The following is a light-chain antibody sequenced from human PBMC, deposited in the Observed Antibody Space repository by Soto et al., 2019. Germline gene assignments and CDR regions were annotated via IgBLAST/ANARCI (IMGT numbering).Light chain of an antibody. J-gene: IGKJ1*01. CDR3: QQYNTYWT. Sequence: DIHMTQSPSTLSAYGGDRVTITCRASQSISYWLAWYQQKPGKAPKVLIYDASSLESGVPSRFSGSGSGTEFTLTINSLQPDDLATYYCQQYNTYWTFGQGTKVDIK. CDR1: QSISYW. V-gene: IGKV1-5*01. CDR2: DAS.